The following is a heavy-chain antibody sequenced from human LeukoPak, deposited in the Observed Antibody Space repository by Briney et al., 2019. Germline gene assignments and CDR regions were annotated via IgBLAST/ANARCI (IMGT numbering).Heavy chain of an antibody. CDR3: GSHSSYSWDN. Sequence: GGSLRLSCAASGLTLGNFGMGWVPQVPGRGLEWVANIKEDGSAKYYVDSVKGRFTISRDNAENSLYLHMNSLRAEDTAVYFCGSHSSYSWDNWGQGTLVTVSS. CDR2: IKEDGSAK. CDR1: GLTLGNFG. V-gene: IGHV3-7*01. J-gene: IGHJ4*02. D-gene: IGHD1-26*01.